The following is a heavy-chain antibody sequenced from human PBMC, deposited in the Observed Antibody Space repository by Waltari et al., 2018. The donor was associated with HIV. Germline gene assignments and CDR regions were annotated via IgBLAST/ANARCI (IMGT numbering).Heavy chain of an antibody. Sequence: EVQLVESGGGLVQPGGSLRLSCAASAFPFNLYWMHWVRQAPGKGLVWLSLIQPDGSRTNYADSVKGRFTISRDNAKSTLYLQMNGLRAEDTAVYYCVRVGWSGYYDLNFDYWGQGILVTVSS. CDR3: VRVGWSGYYDLNFDY. D-gene: IGHD3-3*01. CDR2: IQPDGSRT. V-gene: IGHV3-74*01. J-gene: IGHJ4*02. CDR1: AFPFNLYW.